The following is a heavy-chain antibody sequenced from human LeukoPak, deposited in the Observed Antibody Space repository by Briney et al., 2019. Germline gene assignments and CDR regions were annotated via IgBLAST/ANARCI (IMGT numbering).Heavy chain of an antibody. V-gene: IGHV4-4*02. J-gene: IGHJ4*02. Sequence: SETLSLTCDVSGGSISSSNWWSWVRQPPGKGLEWIGEVSHSGSRNYNPSLTGRVTVSLAWAKSQVSLKMTSATAADTAVYYCASHMVVTGTRGFDNWGQGTLVTVS. CDR2: VSHSGSR. D-gene: IGHD2-21*02. CDR3: ASHMVVTGTRGFDN. CDR1: GGSISSSNW.